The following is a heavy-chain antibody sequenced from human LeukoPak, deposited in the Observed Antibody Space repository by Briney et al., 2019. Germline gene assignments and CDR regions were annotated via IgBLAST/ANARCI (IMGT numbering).Heavy chain of an antibody. CDR1: GGSFSGYY. J-gene: IGHJ5*02. CDR2: IYYSGST. V-gene: IGHV4-39*01. CDR3: ARHLASWGSGSYYWFDP. D-gene: IGHD3-10*01. Sequence: SETLSLTCAVYGGSFSGYYWGWIRQPPGKGLEWIGSIYYSGSTYYNPSLKSRVTISVDTSKNQFSLKLSSVTAADTAVYYCARHLASWGSGSYYWFDPWGQGTLVTVSS.